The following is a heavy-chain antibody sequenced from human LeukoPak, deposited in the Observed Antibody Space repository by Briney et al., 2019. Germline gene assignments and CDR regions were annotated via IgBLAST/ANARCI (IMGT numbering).Heavy chain of an antibody. CDR2: IYYSGST. J-gene: IGHJ2*01. Sequence: KTSETLSLTCTVSRYSISSDYYWGWIRQPPGKGLEWIGYIYYSGSTNYNPSLKSRVTISVDTSKNQFSLKLSSVTAADTAVYYCARDLGRGDGYNLDWYFDLWGRGTLVTVSS. CDR3: ARDLGRGDGYNLDWYFDL. D-gene: IGHD5-24*01. V-gene: IGHV4-61*01. CDR1: RYSISSDYY.